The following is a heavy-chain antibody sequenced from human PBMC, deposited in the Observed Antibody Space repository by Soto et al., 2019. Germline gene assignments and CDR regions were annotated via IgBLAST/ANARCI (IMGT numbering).Heavy chain of an antibody. D-gene: IGHD3-10*01. CDR1: GFTFSDAW. V-gene: IGHV3-15*01. J-gene: IGHJ6*01. Sequence: EVQLVESGGGMVMPGGSLRLSCAASGFTFSDAWMTWIRQAPGKGLQCVGRIKRKIDGETTDYAAPMKGRFTISRDDSKNTLYLQMNSLKVEDTAMYYCVTDRGGGMAVWGQGTTVTVSS. CDR3: VTDRGGGMAV. CDR2: IKRKIDGETT.